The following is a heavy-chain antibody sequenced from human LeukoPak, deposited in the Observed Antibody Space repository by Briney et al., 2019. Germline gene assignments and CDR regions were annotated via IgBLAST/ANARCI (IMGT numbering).Heavy chain of an antibody. D-gene: IGHD6-13*01. CDR1: GGSISSYY. J-gene: IGHJ4*02. Sequence: ETLSLTCTVSGGSISSYYWSWIRQPPGKGLEWIGYIYHSGSSNYNPSLKSRVTISVDTSKKQFSLKLSSVTAADTAVYYCARASMGYTSSWYFDYWGQGTLVTVSS. CDR2: IYHSGSS. CDR3: ARASMGYTSSWYFDY. V-gene: IGHV4-59*01.